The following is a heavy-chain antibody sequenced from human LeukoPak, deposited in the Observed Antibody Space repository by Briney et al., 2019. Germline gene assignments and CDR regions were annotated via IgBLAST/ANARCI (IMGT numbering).Heavy chain of an antibody. Sequence: GGSLRLSPAASGFTFSSYAMHWVRQAPGPGLEWVAVISYDGSNKYYADSAKGRFTISRDNSKNTLYLQMNSLRAEDTAVYYCAREPYSSSWGASMGYMDVWGKGTTVTVSS. CDR1: GFTFSSYA. D-gene: IGHD6-13*01. J-gene: IGHJ6*03. V-gene: IGHV3-30*04. CDR3: AREPYSSSWGASMGYMDV. CDR2: ISYDGSNK.